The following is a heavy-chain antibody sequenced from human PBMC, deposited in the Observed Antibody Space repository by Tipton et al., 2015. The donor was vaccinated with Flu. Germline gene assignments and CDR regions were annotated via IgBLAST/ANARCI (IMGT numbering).Heavy chain of an antibody. CDR1: GYTFTNYN. Sequence: QVQLVQSGPEVKKPGASVRISCTASGYTFTNYNMHWVRQAPGQGPEWIGIIYPSGGGTTYAQRFQGRVSLTRDKSTNTVYMEMGSLRSEDTAFYYCARDRGIGAYAFDYWGQGTLVTVAS. CDR3: ARDRGIGAYAFDY. CDR2: IYPSGGGT. V-gene: IGHV1-46*01. J-gene: IGHJ4*02. D-gene: IGHD3-10*01.